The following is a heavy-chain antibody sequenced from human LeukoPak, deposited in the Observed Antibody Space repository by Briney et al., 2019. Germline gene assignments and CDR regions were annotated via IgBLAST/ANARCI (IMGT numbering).Heavy chain of an antibody. V-gene: IGHV4-59*01. J-gene: IGHJ4*02. CDR1: GGSISSYY. CDR3: ARDAAYYESSGYYWYY. CDR2: IYYSGST. D-gene: IGHD3-22*01. Sequence: SETLSLTCTVSGGSISSYYWSWIRQPPGKGLEWIGYIYYSGSTNYNPSLKSRVTISVDTSKNQFSLKLSSVTAADTAVYYSARDAAYYESSGYYWYYWGQGTLVTVSS.